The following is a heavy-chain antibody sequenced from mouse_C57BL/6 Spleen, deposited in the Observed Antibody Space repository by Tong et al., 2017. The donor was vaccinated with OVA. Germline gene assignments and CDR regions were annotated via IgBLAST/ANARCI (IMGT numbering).Heavy chain of an antibody. CDR1: EYEFPSHD. CDR2: INSDGGST. CDR3: ARHEKYGNYWYFDV. V-gene: IGHV5-2*01. J-gene: IGHJ1*01. Sequence: EVQLQESGGGLVKPGESLKLSCESNEYEFPSHDMSWVRKTPEKRLELVAAINSDGGSTYYPDTMERRFIISRDNTKKTLYLQMSSVRSEDTALYYCARHEKYGNYWYFDVWGAGTTVTVSS. D-gene: IGHD2-10*02.